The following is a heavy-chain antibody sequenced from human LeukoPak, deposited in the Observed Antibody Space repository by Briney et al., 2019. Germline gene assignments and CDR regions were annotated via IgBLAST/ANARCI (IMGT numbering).Heavy chain of an antibody. D-gene: IGHD4-17*01. CDR3: ARTTTVTTPFDY. Sequence: ETLSLTCAVYGGSFSGYYWSWIRQPPGKGLEWVANVKPDGSEEYYVDSVKGRFTISRDNAKTSVYLQMNSLRAEDTAIYYCARTTTVTTPFDYWGQGTLVTVSS. CDR2: VKPDGSEE. J-gene: IGHJ4*02. CDR1: GGSFSGYY. V-gene: IGHV3-7*01.